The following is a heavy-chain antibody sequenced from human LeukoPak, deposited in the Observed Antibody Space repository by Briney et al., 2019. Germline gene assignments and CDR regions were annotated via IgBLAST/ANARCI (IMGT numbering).Heavy chain of an antibody. CDR2: IYTSGST. V-gene: IGHV4-4*09. Sequence: PSETLSLTCTVSGGSISSYYWSWIRQPPGKGLEWIGYIYTSGSTNYNPSLKSRVTISVDTSKNQFSLKLSSVTAADTAVYYCARQDSSGYLVYWGQGTLVTVSS. J-gene: IGHJ4*02. CDR1: GGSISSYY. CDR3: ARQDSSGYLVY. D-gene: IGHD3-22*01.